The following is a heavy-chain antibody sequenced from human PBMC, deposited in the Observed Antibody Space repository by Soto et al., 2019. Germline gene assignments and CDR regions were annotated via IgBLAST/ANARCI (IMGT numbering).Heavy chain of an antibody. V-gene: IGHV3-23*02. CDR2: FRAGGDDGTT. CDR1: GFTFSSYS. Sequence: EVHLLESGGGLVQPGVSLRLSCVASGFTFSSYSMSWVRQAPGKGLEWVSGFRAGGDDGTTYYGDSVKGRFTISRDNSKNTLFLQRNSLRADDTAIYSCAKKVNSGSGGQYFAYFGQGTLVTVSS. D-gene: IGHD3-10*01. J-gene: IGHJ4*02. CDR3: AKKVNSGSGGQYFAY.